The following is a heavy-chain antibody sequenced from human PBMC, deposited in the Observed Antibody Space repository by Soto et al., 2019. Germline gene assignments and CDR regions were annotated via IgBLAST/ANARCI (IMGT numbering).Heavy chain of an antibody. CDR3: ARDLKDLTNFYYYGMDL. CDR1: GFTVSSHD. J-gene: IGHJ6*02. V-gene: IGHV3-53*01. D-gene: IGHD3-9*01. CDR2: LYRGGSR. Sequence: GGSLRLSCAGSGFTVSSHDMSWVRQAPGKGLEWVSVLYRGGSRYYADSVKGRFTISRDNSKSILYLQMNSLRAEDTAVYYCARDLKDLTNFYYYGMDLWGQGTTVTVSS.